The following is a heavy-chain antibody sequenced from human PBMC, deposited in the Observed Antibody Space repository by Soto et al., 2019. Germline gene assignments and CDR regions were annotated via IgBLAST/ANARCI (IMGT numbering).Heavy chain of an antibody. CDR2: IYHSGTT. CDR3: ARDREGQTPLDS. Sequence: QVQLQESGPGLVKPSGTLSLTCAVSGDSIISAHWWTWVRQPPGKGLEWIGEIYHSGTTNYNPSLKSRVTISVVKAKNQFSLKLNSVTAADTAVYYCARDREGQTPLDSWGQGTLVTVSS. V-gene: IGHV4-4*02. J-gene: IGHJ4*02. CDR1: GDSIISAHW. D-gene: IGHD1-26*01.